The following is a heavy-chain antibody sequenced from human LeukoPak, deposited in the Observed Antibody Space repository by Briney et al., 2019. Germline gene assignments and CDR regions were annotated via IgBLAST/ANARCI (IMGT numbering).Heavy chain of an antibody. J-gene: IGHJ4*02. CDR2: IYPGDSDT. Sequence: GESLKISCQGSGYSFTSYWIAWVRQMPGIGLEWMGIIYPGDSDTRYSPSFQGQVTITADKTISTAHLQWSSLKASDTAMYYCARVGVRGVIIFDYWGQGTLVTVSS. CDR1: GYSFTSYW. CDR3: ARVGVRGVIIFDY. V-gene: IGHV5-51*01. D-gene: IGHD3-10*01.